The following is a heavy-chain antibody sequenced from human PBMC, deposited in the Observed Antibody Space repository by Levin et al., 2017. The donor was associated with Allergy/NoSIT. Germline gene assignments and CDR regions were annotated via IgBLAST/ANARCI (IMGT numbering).Heavy chain of an antibody. D-gene: IGHD3-10*01. CDR3: ARSRGLEGFEGTNYDY. Sequence: QAGGSLRLSCAASGFTFNSYGMHWVRQSPGKGLEWAAAIWYDGSNEYYADSVKGRFTISRDNSKNTLYLQMNSLRVEDTAMYYCARSRGLEGFEGTNYDYWGQGTLVTVSS. CDR1: GFTFNSYG. J-gene: IGHJ4*02. V-gene: IGHV3-33*01. CDR2: IWYDGSNE.